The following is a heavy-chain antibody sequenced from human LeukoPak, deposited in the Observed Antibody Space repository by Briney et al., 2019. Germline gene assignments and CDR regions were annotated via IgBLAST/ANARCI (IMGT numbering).Heavy chain of an antibody. V-gene: IGHV1-24*01. D-gene: IGHD3-3*01. Sequence: ASVKVSCKVSGYTLTELSMHWVRQAPGKGLEWMGGFDPEDGETIYAQKFQGRVTMTEDTSTDTAYMELSSLRSEDTAVYYCARLFLEWLEPPWYYYYMDVWGKGTTVTVSS. CDR1: GYTLTELS. J-gene: IGHJ6*03. CDR2: FDPEDGET. CDR3: ARLFLEWLEPPWYYYYMDV.